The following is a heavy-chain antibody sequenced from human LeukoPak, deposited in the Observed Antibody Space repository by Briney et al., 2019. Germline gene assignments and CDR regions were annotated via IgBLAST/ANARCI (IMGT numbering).Heavy chain of an antibody. V-gene: IGHV4-61*02. CDR2: IYTSGST. D-gene: IGHD3-3*01. Sequence: PSETLSLTCTVSGGSISSGSYYWSWIRQPAGKGLEWIGRIYTSGSTNYNPSLKSRVTISVDTSKNQFSLKLSSVTAADTAVYYCARGGQGMDYDFWSGPSNWFDPWGQGTLVTVSS. CDR1: GGSISSGSYY. J-gene: IGHJ5*02. CDR3: ARGGQGMDYDFWSGPSNWFDP.